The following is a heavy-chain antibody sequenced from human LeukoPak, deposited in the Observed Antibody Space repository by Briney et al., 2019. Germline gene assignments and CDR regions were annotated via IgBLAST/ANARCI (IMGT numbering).Heavy chain of an antibody. CDR1: KYTFIRYY. V-gene: IGHV1-2*02. CDR3: ARIYYAFDY. CDR2: INPSSGGT. Sequence: ASVKVSCKASKYTFIRYYIHWVRQAPGQGLEWMGWINPSSGGTNFAQKFRGRVTMTRDTSISTAYMELSRLTSDDTAVYYCARIYYAFDYWGQGTPITVSS. J-gene: IGHJ4*02. D-gene: IGHD3-22*01.